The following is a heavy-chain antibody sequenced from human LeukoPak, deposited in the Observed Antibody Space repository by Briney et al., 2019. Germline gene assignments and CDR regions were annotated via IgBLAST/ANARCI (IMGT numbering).Heavy chain of an antibody. CDR3: ARGPWASFDY. J-gene: IGHJ4*02. CDR1: GFAFSSYW. Sequence: SGGSLRLSCAASGFAFSSYWMYWVRQAPGKGLVWVSRINTDGSNTGYADFVKGRFTISRDNAKNTLYLQMNSLRAEDTAVYYCARGPWASFDYWGQGTLVTVSS. CDR2: INTDGSNT. D-gene: IGHD3-16*01. V-gene: IGHV3-74*01.